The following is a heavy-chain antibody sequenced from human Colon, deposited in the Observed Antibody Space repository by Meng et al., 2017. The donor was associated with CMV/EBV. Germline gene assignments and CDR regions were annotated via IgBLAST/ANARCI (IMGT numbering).Heavy chain of an antibody. D-gene: IGHD3-3*01. CDR3: ARDHYDFWSGYYYYYYGMDV. Sequence: GESLKISCAASGFTFSSYAMHWVRQAPGKGLEWVAVISYDGSNKYYADSVKGRFTISRDNSKNTLYLQMNSLRAEDTAVYYYARDHYDFWSGYYYYYYGMDVWGQGTTVTVSS. V-gene: IGHV3-30-3*01. J-gene: IGHJ6*02. CDR2: ISYDGSNK. CDR1: GFTFSSYA.